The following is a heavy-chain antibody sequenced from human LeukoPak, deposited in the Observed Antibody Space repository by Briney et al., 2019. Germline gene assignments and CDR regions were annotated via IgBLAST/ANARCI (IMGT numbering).Heavy chain of an antibody. J-gene: IGHJ4*02. V-gene: IGHV1-46*01. CDR3: ARGAAGQVWSLYYFDY. CDR2: INPSGDYT. D-gene: IGHD5-18*01. CDR1: GYTFTRYY. Sequence: ASVKVSCKASGYTFTRYYMHWMRQAPGQGPEWMGVINPSGDYTNYAQKFQGRVTMTRDMSTSTVYMELSSLRSEDTAVYYCARGAAGQVWSLYYFDYWGLGTPVTVSS.